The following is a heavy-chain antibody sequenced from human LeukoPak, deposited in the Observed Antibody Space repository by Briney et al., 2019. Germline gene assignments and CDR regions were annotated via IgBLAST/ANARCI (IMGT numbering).Heavy chain of an antibody. CDR2: KSSEGGTT. J-gene: IGHJ4*02. D-gene: IGHD2/OR15-2a*01. CDR3: VKEIAFYDY. Sequence: LPGGSLRLSCSASGFTFRNYPMHWVRQAPGKGLEYVSAKSSEGGTTYYADSVKGRFTIARDNSRNTLYLQMSSLRVEDTAVYYCVKEIAFYDYWGQGALVTVSS. V-gene: IGHV3-64D*06. CDR1: GFTFRNYP.